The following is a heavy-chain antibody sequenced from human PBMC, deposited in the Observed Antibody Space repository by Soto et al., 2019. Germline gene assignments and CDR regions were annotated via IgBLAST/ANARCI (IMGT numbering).Heavy chain of an antibody. Sequence: QVQLQESGPGLVKPSETLSLTCTVSGGSVSSGSYYWSWIRQPPGKGLEWIGYIYYSGSTNYNPSLKSRVTISVDTSKNQFSLKLSSVTAADTAVYYCARTGGSGARCHFDYWGQGTLVTVSS. CDR3: ARTGGSGARCHFDY. J-gene: IGHJ4*02. V-gene: IGHV4-61*01. CDR1: GGSVSSGSYY. CDR2: IYYSGST. D-gene: IGHD3-10*01.